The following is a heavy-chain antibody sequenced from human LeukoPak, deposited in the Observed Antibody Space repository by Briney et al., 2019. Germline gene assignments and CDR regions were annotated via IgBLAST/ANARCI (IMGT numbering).Heavy chain of an antibody. D-gene: IGHD4-23*01. CDR1: IGSISRYY. V-gene: IGHV4-4*07. J-gene: IGHJ2*01. CDR2: IYTSGST. CDR3: ARAFMTTVVTRKGYWYFDL. Sequence: SETLSLTCTVSIGSISRYYWSWIRQPAGKGLEWIGRIYTSGSTNYNPSLKSRVTMSVDTSKNQFSLKLSSVTAADTAVYYCARAFMTTVVTRKGYWYFDLWGRGTLVTVSS.